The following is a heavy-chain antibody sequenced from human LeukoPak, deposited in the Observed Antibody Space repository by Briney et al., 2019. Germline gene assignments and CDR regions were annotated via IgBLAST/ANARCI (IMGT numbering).Heavy chain of an antibody. V-gene: IGHV3-30*04. J-gene: IGHJ4*02. Sequence: PGGSLRLSCAASGFTFSSYAMHWVRQAPGKGLEWVAVISYDGSNKYYADSVKGRFTISRDNSKNTLYLQMSSLRAEDTGVFYCARDVAYSAFDYWGQGTLVTVSS. CDR1: GFTFSSYA. CDR2: ISYDGSNK. CDR3: ARDVAYSAFDY. D-gene: IGHD2-21*01.